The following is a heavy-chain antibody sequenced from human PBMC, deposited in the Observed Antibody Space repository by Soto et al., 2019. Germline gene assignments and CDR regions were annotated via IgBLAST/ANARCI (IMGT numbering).Heavy chain of an antibody. CDR2: ISYDGSNK. Sequence: PGGSLRLSCAASGFTFSSYGMHWVRQAPGKGLEWVAVISYDGSNKYYADSVKGRFTISRDNSKNTLYLQMNSLRAEDTAVYYCAKLGDSSGYYFPSPGYWGQGTLVTVSS. D-gene: IGHD3-22*01. V-gene: IGHV3-30*18. CDR3: AKLGDSSGYYFPSPGY. J-gene: IGHJ4*02. CDR1: GFTFSSYG.